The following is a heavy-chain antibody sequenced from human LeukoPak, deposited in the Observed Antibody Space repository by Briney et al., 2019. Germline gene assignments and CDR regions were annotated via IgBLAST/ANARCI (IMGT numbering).Heavy chain of an antibody. Sequence: PSQTLSLTCTVSGGSISSGGYYWSWIRQHPGKGLEWIGYIYYSGSTYYNPSLKSRVTISVDTSKNQFSLKLSSVTAADTAVYYCAQSLGSSNWIGNWFDPWGQGTLVTVSS. CDR2: IYYSGST. V-gene: IGHV4-31*03. J-gene: IGHJ5*02. CDR3: AQSLGSSNWIGNWFDP. D-gene: IGHD6-13*01. CDR1: GGSISSGGYY.